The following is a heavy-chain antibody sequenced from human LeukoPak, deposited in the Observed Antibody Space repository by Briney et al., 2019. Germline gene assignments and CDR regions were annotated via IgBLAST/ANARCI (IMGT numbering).Heavy chain of an antibody. V-gene: IGHV1-18*01. CDR2: ISAYNGNT. CDR1: GYTFTSYG. Sequence: ASVKASCKASGYTFTSYGISWVRQAPGQGLDWMGWISAYNGNTNYAQKLQGRVTMTTDTSTSTAYMELRSLRSDDTAVYYCAREFTAYDFWSGYIPLDYWGQGTLVTVSS. CDR3: AREFTAYDFWSGYIPLDY. D-gene: IGHD3-3*01. J-gene: IGHJ4*02.